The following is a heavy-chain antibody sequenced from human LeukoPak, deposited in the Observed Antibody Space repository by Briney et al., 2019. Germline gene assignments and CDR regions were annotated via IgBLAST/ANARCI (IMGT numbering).Heavy chain of an antibody. Sequence: SVKVSCKASGGTFSSYAISWVRQAPGQGLEWMGGIIPIVGTANYAQKFQGRVTITADESTSTAYMELSSLRSEDTAVYFCARDRDRWSSGSYNWFDPWGQGTLVTVSS. CDR1: GGTFSSYA. D-gene: IGHD6-19*01. CDR2: IIPIVGTA. CDR3: ARDRDRWSSGSYNWFDP. J-gene: IGHJ5*02. V-gene: IGHV1-69*13.